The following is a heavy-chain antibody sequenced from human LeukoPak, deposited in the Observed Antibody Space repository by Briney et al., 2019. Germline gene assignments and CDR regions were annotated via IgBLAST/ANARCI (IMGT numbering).Heavy chain of an antibody. V-gene: IGHV3-23*01. CDR3: AKALRFLEWLSPIDY. CDR2: ISGSGGST. J-gene: IGHJ4*02. CDR1: GFTFSSYA. D-gene: IGHD3-3*01. Sequence: GGSLRLSCAASGFTFSSYAMSWVRQAPGKGLEWVSAISGSGGSTYYADSVKGRLTISRDNSKNTLYQQMNSLRAEDTAVYYCAKALRFLEWLSPIDYWGQGTLVTVSS.